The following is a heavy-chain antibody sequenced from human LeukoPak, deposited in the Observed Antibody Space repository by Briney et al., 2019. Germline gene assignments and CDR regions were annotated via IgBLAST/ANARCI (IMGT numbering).Heavy chain of an antibody. V-gene: IGHV3-23*01. Sequence: GGSLRLSCAASGFTFEDYAMHWVRQAPGKGLEWVSAISGSGGSTYYADSVKGRFTISRDNSKNTLYLQMNSLRAEDTAVYYCAKSMVRGSFDYYYGMDVWGQGTTVTVSS. CDR2: ISGSGGST. CDR3: AKSMVRGSFDYYYGMDV. J-gene: IGHJ6*02. CDR1: GFTFEDYA. D-gene: IGHD3-10*01.